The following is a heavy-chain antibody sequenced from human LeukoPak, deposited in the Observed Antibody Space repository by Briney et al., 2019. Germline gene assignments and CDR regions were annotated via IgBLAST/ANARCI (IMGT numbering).Heavy chain of an antibody. V-gene: IGHV3-48*02. CDR1: GFTFSTYS. J-gene: IGHJ6*03. CDR3: ARLLATWDYYYMDV. CDR2: IGGSGSFI. Sequence: GGSLRLSCAGSGFTFSTYSIKWVRQAPGKGLEWVPHIGGSGSFIDYADSVKGRFTISRDNAKNSVYLQMNSLRDEDTAVYFCARLLATWDYYYMDVWGKGTTVTVSS. D-gene: IGHD3-3*02.